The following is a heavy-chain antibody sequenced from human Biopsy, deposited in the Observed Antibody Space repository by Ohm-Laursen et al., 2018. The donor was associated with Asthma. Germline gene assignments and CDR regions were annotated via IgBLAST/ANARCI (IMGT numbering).Heavy chain of an antibody. CDR3: AREGVAGTHIED. CDR1: GFSFSNFG. Sequence: SLRLSCAAAGFSFSNFGMHWVRQAPGKGLEWVAVISYDGSSIYYADSVKGRFTISRDNSKNTLSLQMNSLTAEDTAVYYCAREGVAGTHIEDWGQGTLVTVSS. CDR2: ISYDGSSI. J-gene: IGHJ4*02. D-gene: IGHD6-19*01. V-gene: IGHV3-30*03.